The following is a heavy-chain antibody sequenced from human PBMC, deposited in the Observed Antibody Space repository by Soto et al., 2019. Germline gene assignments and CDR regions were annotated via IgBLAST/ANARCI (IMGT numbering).Heavy chain of an antibody. D-gene: IGHD5-12*01. Sequence: SETLSLTCAVSGGSISSSNWWSWVRQPPGKGLEWIGEIYHSGSTNYNPSLKSRVTISVDKSKNQFSLKLSSVTAADTAVYYCVRTVDIVATILGYWGQGTLVTVSS. CDR2: IYHSGST. CDR1: GGSISSSNW. J-gene: IGHJ4*02. V-gene: IGHV4-4*02. CDR3: VRTVDIVATILGY.